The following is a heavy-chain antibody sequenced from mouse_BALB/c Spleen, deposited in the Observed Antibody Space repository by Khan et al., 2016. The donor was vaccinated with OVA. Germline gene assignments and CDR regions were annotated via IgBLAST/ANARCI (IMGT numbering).Heavy chain of an antibody. D-gene: IGHD2-4*01. CDR2: IWSGGGT. V-gene: IGHV2-2*02. CDR3: ARNDDYNEGITY. Sequence: QVQLKQSGPGLVQPSQSLSITCTVSGFSLTTYGVHWVRQPPGKGLEWLGVIWSGGGTVYNAPFISRLSISKDSSKSQVFFKMNSLQVNDTAIYYFARNDDYNEGITYWGQGTLVTVSA. J-gene: IGHJ3*01. CDR1: GFSLTTYG.